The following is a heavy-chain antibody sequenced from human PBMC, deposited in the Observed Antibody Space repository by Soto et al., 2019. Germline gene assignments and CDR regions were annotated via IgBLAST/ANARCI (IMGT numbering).Heavy chain of an antibody. D-gene: IGHD3-9*01. CDR3: ARLDYDILTGYSGVDY. CDR1: GGSISSSSYY. Sequence: SETLSLTCTVSGGSISSSSYYWGWIRQPPGKGLEWIGSIYYSGSTYYNPSLKSRVTISVDTSKNQFSLKLSSVTAADTAVYYCARLDYDILTGYSGVDYWGQRTLVTVSS. V-gene: IGHV4-39*01. CDR2: IYYSGST. J-gene: IGHJ4*02.